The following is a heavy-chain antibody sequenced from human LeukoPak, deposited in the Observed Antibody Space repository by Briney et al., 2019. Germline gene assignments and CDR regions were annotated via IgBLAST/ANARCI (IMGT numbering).Heavy chain of an antibody. CDR3: AREHAGPPYFDY. Sequence: PSETLSLTCTVSGGSISSGGYYWSWIRQHPGKGLEWIGYIYYSGSTYYNPSLKSRVTISVDTSKNQFSLKLSSVTAADTAVYYCAREHAGPPYFDYWGQGTLVTVSS. D-gene: IGHD2-8*01. J-gene: IGHJ4*02. CDR2: IYYSGST. CDR1: GGSISSGGYY. V-gene: IGHV4-31*03.